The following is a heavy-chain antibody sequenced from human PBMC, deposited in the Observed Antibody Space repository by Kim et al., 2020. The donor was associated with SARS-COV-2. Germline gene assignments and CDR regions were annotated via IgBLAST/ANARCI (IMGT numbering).Heavy chain of an antibody. D-gene: IGHD6-13*01. V-gene: IGHV3-9*01. CDR1: GFTFDDYA. CDR3: AKDRIPSSSWYTDFDY. Sequence: GGSLRLSCAASGFTFDDYAMHWVRQAPGKGLEWVSGISWNSGSIGYADSVKGRFTISRDNAKNSLYLQMNSLRAEDTALYYCAKDRIPSSSWYTDFDYWGQGTLVTVSS. J-gene: IGHJ4*02. CDR2: ISWNSGSI.